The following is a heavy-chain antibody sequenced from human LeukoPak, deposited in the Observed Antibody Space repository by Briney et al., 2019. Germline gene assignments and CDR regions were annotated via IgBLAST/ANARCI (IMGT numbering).Heavy chain of an antibody. CDR3: ARAAYDYVWGSYRPVDY. J-gene: IGHJ4*02. CDR2: ISYDGSNK. V-gene: IGHV3-30-3*01. CDR1: GFTFSSYA. Sequence: SGGSLRLSCAASGFTFSSYAMHWVCQAPGKGLEWVAVISYDGSNKYYADSVKGRFTISRDNSKNTLYLQMNSLRAEDTAVYYCARAAYDYVWGSYRPVDYWGQGTLVTVSS. D-gene: IGHD3-16*02.